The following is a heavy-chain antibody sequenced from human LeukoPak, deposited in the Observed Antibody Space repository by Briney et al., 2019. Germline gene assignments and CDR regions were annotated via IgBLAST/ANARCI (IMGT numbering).Heavy chain of an antibody. J-gene: IGHJ4*02. CDR2: IYYSGST. CDR3: ARAQWLVPYYFDY. D-gene: IGHD6-19*01. Sequence: PSETLSLTCTVSGGSISSYYWSWIRQPPGKGLEWIGYIYYSGSTNYNPSLKSRVTISVDTSKNQFSLKLSSVTAADTAVYYCARAQWLVPYYFDYWGQGTLVTVSS. V-gene: IGHV4-59*01. CDR1: GGSISSYY.